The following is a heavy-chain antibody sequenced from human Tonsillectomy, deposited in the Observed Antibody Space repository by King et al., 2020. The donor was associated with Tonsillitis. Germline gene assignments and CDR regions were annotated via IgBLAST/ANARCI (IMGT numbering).Heavy chain of an antibody. V-gene: IGHV6-1*01. CDR1: GDSVSSNSGA. D-gene: IGHD2-8*01. Sequence: VQLQQSGPGLVKPSQTLSLTCAISGDSVSSNSGAWNWIRQSPSRGLEWLGRTYYRSKWYNDYAVSVKGRITINADTSKNQLSLQLNSVTPEDTAVYYCARYPASETYYWYYFAYWGQGTLVPVSS. J-gene: IGHJ4*02. CDR2: TYYRSKWYN. CDR3: ARYPASETYYWYYFAY.